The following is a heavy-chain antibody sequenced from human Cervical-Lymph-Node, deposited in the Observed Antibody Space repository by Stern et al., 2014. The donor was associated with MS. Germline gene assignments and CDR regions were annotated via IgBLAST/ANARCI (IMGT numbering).Heavy chain of an antibody. Sequence: QVQLVQSGTEVKKPGSSVKVSCKASGGSSSNFDITWVRQAPGQGLEWMGGITPVFETPKYARKFQGRITITADESTSTFYMALSSLKSEDTALYYCARAINSSMPYLQCWGQGTLVTVSS. CDR1: GGSSSNFD. D-gene: IGHD2-2*01. V-gene: IGHV1-69*12. CDR2: ITPVFETP. CDR3: ARAINSSMPYLQC. J-gene: IGHJ4*02.